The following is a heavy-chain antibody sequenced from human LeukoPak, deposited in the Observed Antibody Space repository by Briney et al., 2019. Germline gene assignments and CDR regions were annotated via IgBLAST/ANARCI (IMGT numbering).Heavy chain of an antibody. CDR3: TTEGDYGDYTY. V-gene: IGHV3-15*01. CDR2: IKSKTDGGTT. CDR1: GFTFSNAW. D-gene: IGHD4-17*01. Sequence: GGSLRLSCAASGFTFSNAWMSWVRQAPGKGLEWVGRIKSKTDGGTTDYAAPVKGRFTISRDDSKNTLYLQMNSLKTENTAVYYRTTEGDYGDYTYWGQGTLVTVSS. J-gene: IGHJ4*02.